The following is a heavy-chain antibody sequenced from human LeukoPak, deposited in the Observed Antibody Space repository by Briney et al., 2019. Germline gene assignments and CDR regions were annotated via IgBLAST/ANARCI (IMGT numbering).Heavy chain of an antibody. V-gene: IGHV3-23*01. D-gene: IGHD3-10*01. CDR1: GFTFSSYV. Sequence: GGSLRLSCAASGFTFSSYVMNWVRQAPGKGLEWVSTIGGRGVSTYYTDSVKGRFTISRDNFKNTLFLQMNSLRAEDAAVYYCAKTATMAGWSPYDYWGQGTLVTVSS. J-gene: IGHJ4*02. CDR3: AKTATMAGWSPYDY. CDR2: IGGRGVST.